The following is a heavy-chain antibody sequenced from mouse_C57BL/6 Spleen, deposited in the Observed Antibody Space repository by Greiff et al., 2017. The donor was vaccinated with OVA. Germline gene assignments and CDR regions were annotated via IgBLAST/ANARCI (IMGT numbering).Heavy chain of an antibody. J-gene: IGHJ2*01. CDR2: LHPNSGST. CDR1: GYTFTSYW. D-gene: IGHD1-1*01. V-gene: IGHV1-64*01. Sequence: QVQLQQPGAELVKPGDSVKLSCKASGYTFTSYWMHWVKQRPGQGLEWIGMLHPNSGSTNYNEKFKSKATLTVDKSSSTAYMQLSSLTSEDSAVYYWAREDYYYGSSRDYFDYWGQGTTLTVSS. CDR3: AREDYYYGSSRDYFDY.